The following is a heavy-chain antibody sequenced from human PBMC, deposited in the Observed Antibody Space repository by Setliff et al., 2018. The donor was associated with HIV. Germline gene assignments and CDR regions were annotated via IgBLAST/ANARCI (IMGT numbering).Heavy chain of an antibody. J-gene: IGHJ4*02. D-gene: IGHD4-17*01. Sequence: SETLSLTCTVSGGSISSSPYYWGWIRQPPGKGLEWIGSIYYSGSTFYNPSLKSRVSLSVDTSKNQFSLRLNSVTAADTAVYYCAREQTTETTSISLDKWGQGTLVTVSS. CDR1: GGSISSSPYY. CDR3: AREQTTETTSISLDK. V-gene: IGHV4-39*07. CDR2: IYYSGST.